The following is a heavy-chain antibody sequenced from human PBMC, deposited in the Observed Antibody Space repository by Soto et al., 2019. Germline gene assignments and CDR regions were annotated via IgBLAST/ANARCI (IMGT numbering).Heavy chain of an antibody. V-gene: IGHV1-69*06. CDR3: AGRCDSTTCLGHFDY. Sequence: QVQLMQSGAEVKKPGSSVKVSCKASGDTFNNYVVNWVRQAPGQGLEWLGGILPIFATANYAQKFQGRVTITADKSTSTAYMELTSLRSEDTAVYYCAGRCDSTTCLGHFDYWGQGTLVTVAS. D-gene: IGHD2-2*01. CDR2: ILPIFATA. J-gene: IGHJ4*02. CDR1: GDTFNNYV.